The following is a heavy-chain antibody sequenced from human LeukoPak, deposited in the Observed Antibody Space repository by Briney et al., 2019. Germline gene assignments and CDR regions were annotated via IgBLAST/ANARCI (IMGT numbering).Heavy chain of an antibody. J-gene: IGHJ6*02. CDR1: GGSFTDYF. D-gene: IGHD3-22*01. CDR3: ARGRIAKIVVVHSFSYGMDV. CDR2: INDYTGDT. V-gene: IGHV4-34*01. Sequence: PSETLSLTCPVYGGSFTDYFWTWVRQSPGEGRGWVGEINDYTGDTNYNPSLNSRVSISLEKSKDQFSLELRSVTAADTAVYYCARGRIAKIVVVHSFSYGMDVWGQGTTVTVSS.